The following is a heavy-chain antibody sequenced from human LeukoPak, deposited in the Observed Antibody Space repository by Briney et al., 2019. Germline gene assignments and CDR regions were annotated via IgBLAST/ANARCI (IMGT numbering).Heavy chain of an antibody. Sequence: GGSLRLSCTASGFTFGDYAMSWFRQAPGKGLEWVGFIRSKAYGGTTEYAASVKGRFTISRDDSKSIAYLQMNSLKTEDTAVYYCTPHSSSWYWYFDYWGQGTLVTVSS. CDR3: TPHSSSWYWYFDY. D-gene: IGHD6-13*01. V-gene: IGHV3-49*03. CDR2: IRSKAYGGTT. CDR1: GFTFGDYA. J-gene: IGHJ4*02.